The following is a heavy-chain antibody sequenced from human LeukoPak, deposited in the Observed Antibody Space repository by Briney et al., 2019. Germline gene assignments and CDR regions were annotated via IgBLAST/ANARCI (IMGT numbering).Heavy chain of an antibody. CDR2: ISNGGITI. D-gene: IGHD3-22*01. Sequence: PGGSLRLSCAASGFTFSDYYMSWIRQAPGKGLEWVSYISNGGITIYYADSVKGRFTIPRDNAKNSLYLQMNSLRAEDTAVYYCATVGSGYSYDYWGQGTLVTVSS. CDR3: ATVGSGYSYDY. J-gene: IGHJ4*02. V-gene: IGHV3-11*01. CDR1: GFTFSDYY.